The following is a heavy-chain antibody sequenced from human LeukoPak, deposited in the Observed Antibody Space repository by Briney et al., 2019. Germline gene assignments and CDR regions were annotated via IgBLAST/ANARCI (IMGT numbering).Heavy chain of an antibody. Sequence: PGRSLRLSCAASGFTFSSYAMHWVRQAPGKGLEWVAVISYDGSNKYYADSVKGRFTISRDNSKNTLYLQMNSLRAEDTAVYYCASDSYGLHDYWGQGTLVTVSS. CDR2: ISYDGSNK. CDR1: GFTFSSYA. D-gene: IGHD5-18*01. J-gene: IGHJ4*02. CDR3: ASDSYGLHDY. V-gene: IGHV3-30*04.